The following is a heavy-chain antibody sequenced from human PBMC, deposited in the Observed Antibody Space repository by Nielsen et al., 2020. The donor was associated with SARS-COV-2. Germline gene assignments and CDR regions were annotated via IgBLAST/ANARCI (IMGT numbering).Heavy chain of an antibody. J-gene: IGHJ6*02. Sequence: GGSLRLSCAASGLDFSDYWIHWVRRGPGGGLEWVSRINADGTKTTYAAFAKGRFSISRDNAKNTLYLQMDSLRAEDTAVYYCARVHDYDFWSIYYYGMDVWGQGTTVTVSS. CDR3: ARVHDYDFWSIYYYGMDV. CDR2: INADGTKT. V-gene: IGHV3-74*03. CDR1: GLDFSDYW. D-gene: IGHD3-3*01.